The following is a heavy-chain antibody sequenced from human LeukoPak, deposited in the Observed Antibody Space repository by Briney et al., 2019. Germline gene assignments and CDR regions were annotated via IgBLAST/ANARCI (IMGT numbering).Heavy chain of an antibody. Sequence: RGSLRLSCAASGFTFSSYSMNWVRQAPGKGLEWVSSISSSSSYIYYADSVKGRFTISRDNAKNSLYLQMNSLRAEDTAVYYCARTPDYYDSSGYYYEGPGDYWGQGTLVTVSS. D-gene: IGHD3-22*01. V-gene: IGHV3-21*01. CDR1: GFTFSSYS. CDR3: ARTPDYYDSSGYYYEGPGDY. J-gene: IGHJ4*02. CDR2: ISSSSSYI.